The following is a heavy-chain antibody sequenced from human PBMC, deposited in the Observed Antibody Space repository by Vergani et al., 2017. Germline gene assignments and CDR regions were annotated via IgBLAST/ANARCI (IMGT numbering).Heavy chain of an antibody. CDR3: ALICCRGRSGYDIFDF. Sequence: QITLKESGPTRVRPTETLTLTCSFSGFSILTSEMCVSWIRQPPGKALEWLALIDWNDNKYFNTSLKTRLTISKDASKNQVVLTMTNMDPVDTATYYCALICCRGRSGYDIFDFWGQGVLVTVAS. J-gene: IGHJ4*02. CDR1: GFSILTSEMC. V-gene: IGHV2-70*12. CDR2: IDWNDNK. D-gene: IGHD5-12*01.